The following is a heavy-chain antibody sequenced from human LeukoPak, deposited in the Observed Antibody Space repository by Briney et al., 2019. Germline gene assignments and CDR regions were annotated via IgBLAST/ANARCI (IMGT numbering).Heavy chain of an antibody. CDR1: GGSISSGGYY. D-gene: IGHD2-2*01. V-gene: IGHV4-30-2*01. CDR3: ARDIVVVPAASMIAFDI. Sequence: SETLSLTCTVSGGSISSGGYYWSWIRQPPGKGLEWIGYIYHSGSTYYNPSLKSRVTISVDRSKNQFSLKLSSVTAADTAVYYCARDIVVVPAASMIAFDIWGQGTMVTVSS. CDR2: IYHSGST. J-gene: IGHJ3*02.